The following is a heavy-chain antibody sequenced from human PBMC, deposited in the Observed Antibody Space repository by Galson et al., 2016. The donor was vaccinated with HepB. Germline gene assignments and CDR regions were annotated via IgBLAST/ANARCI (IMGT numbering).Heavy chain of an antibody. CDR3: AKGPNDFWRGTWLDP. V-gene: IGHV3-23*01. J-gene: IGHJ5*02. D-gene: IGHD3-3*01. CDR1: GFTFKKHA. CDR2: VSGSGGST. Sequence: SLRLSCAGSGFTFKKHAMSWVRQAPGKGLEWVSVVSGSGGSTYYANSVRGRFTISRDNVQNTVDLQMNSLKVDDTAVYFCAKGPNDFWRGTWLDPWGRGTLVTVSS.